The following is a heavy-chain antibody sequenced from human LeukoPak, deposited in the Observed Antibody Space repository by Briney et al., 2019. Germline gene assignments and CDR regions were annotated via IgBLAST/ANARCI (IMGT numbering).Heavy chain of an antibody. CDR3: ARGLTAVP. CDR2: INHSGST. J-gene: IGHJ5*02. Sequence: TASETLSLTCTVSGGSISSGSYYWSWIRQPPGKGLEWIGEINHSGSTNYNPSLKGRVTISVDTSKNQFSLKLSSVTAADTAVYYCARGLTAVPWGQGTLVTVSS. CDR1: GGSISSGSYY. D-gene: IGHD6-19*01. V-gene: IGHV4-39*07.